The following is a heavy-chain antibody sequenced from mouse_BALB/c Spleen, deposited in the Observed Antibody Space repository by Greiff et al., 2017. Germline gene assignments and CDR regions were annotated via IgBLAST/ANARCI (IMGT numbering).Heavy chain of an antibody. J-gene: IGHJ4*01. CDR1: GFTFSSYG. V-gene: IGHV5-6*01. Sequence: DVHLVESGGDLVKPGGSLKLSCAASGFTFSSYGMSWVRQTPDKRLEWVATISSGGSYTYYPDSVKGRFTISRDNAKNTLYLQMSSLKSEDTAMYYCARGESYAMDYWGQGTSVTVSS. CDR3: ARGESYAMDY. CDR2: ISSGGSYT.